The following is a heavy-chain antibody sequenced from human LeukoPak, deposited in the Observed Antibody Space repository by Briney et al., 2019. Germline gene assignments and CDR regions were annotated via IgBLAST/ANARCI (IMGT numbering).Heavy chain of an antibody. J-gene: IGHJ4*02. D-gene: IGHD2/OR15-2a*01. CDR2: ISGSGGST. V-gene: IGHV3-23*01. CDR1: GFTFSSYS. Sequence: PGGSLRLSCAASGFTFSSYSMNWVRQAPGKGLEWVSAISGSGGSTYYADSVKGRFTISRDNSKNTLYLQMNSLRAEDTAVYYCAKDRPFPEYYFDYWGQGTLVTVSS. CDR3: AKDRPFPEYYFDY.